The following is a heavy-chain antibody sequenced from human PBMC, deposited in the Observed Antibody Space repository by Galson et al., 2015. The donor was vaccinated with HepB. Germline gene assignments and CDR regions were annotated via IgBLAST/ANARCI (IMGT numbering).Heavy chain of an antibody. CDR3: ARDWGSRSSGYIDY. Sequence: SLRLSCAASGITLNVYSINWVRQAPGKGLEWVSSINSNGRTIYYADSVKGQFTISRDNAKNSVSLDMDSLRVDDTAVYYCARDWGSRSSGYIDYWGPGTLVTVSS. CDR1: GITLNVYS. CDR2: INSNGRTI. D-gene: IGHD3-22*01. V-gene: IGHV3-21*01. J-gene: IGHJ4*02.